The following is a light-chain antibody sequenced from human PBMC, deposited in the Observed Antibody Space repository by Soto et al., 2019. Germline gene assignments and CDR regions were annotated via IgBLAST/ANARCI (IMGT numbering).Light chain of an antibody. V-gene: IGLV2-23*01. CDR2: EDN. J-gene: IGLJ3*02. Sequence: QSVLTQPASVSGSPGQSITISCTGTSSDVGSYNLVSWYQQHPGKAPKLMIYEDNKRPLGVSNRFSGSKSGNTASLTISGLQAEDEAHYYCCSYAPISTVVFGGGTKLTVL. CDR1: SSDVGSYNL. CDR3: CSYAPISTVV.